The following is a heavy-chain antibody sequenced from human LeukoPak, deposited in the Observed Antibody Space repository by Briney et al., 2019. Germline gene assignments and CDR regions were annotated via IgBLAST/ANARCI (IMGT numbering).Heavy chain of an antibody. V-gene: IGHV3-30*18. J-gene: IGHJ4*02. CDR3: AKDRGELAH. CDR1: GFTFSSYG. D-gene: IGHD6-13*01. CDR2: ISYDGSNK. Sequence: GGSLRLSCAASGFTFSSYGMHWVRQAPGKGLEWVAVISYDGSNKYYADSVKGRFTISRDNSKNTLYLQMNSLRAEDTAVYYCAKDRGELAHWGQGTLVTVSS.